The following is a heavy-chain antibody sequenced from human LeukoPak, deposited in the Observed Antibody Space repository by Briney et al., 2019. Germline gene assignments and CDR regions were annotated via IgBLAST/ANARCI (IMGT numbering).Heavy chain of an antibody. V-gene: IGHV3-48*01. CDR2: ISSSSSTI. Sequence: GGSLRLSCAASGFTFSSYSMNWVRQAPGKGLEWVSYISSSSSTIYYADSVKGRFTISRDNAKNSLYLQMNSLRAEDTAVYYCASGSGAYGDHTDYWGQGTLVTVSS. CDR1: GFTFSSYS. CDR3: ASGSGAYGDHTDY. J-gene: IGHJ4*02. D-gene: IGHD4-17*01.